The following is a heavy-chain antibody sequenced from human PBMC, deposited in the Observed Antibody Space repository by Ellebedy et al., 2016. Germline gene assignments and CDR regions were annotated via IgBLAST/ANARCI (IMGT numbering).Heavy chain of an antibody. CDR3: VTVRYVVGSVTTPMIVFDY. V-gene: IGHV3-23*01. J-gene: IGHJ4*02. D-gene: IGHD4-17*01. Sequence: GGSLRLSCAASGFLFSNYAMGWVRQAPGRGLEWVSGISESENTSYYADSVRARFTVSRDNSKNTLYLKMTSLRAEDTAIYYCVTVRYVVGSVTTPMIVFDYWGQGTLVTVSS. CDR1: GFLFSNYA. CDR2: ISESENTS.